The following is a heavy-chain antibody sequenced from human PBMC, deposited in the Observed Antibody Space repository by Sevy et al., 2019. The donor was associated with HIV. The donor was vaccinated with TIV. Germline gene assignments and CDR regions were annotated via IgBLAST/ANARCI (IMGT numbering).Heavy chain of an antibody. CDR3: ARGKSGYGYALNY. CDR1: VFTVNSNY. V-gene: IGHV3-66*01. D-gene: IGHD5-18*01. J-gene: IGHJ4*02. Sequence: GSLRLSCAASVFTVNSNYMTWVRQAPGKGLEGVSVIQSDDTTYHADSVKDRFTISRDNFKNTLYLHMSSLRAEDTAVYYCARGKSGYGYALNYWGQGTLVTVSS. CDR2: IQSDDTT.